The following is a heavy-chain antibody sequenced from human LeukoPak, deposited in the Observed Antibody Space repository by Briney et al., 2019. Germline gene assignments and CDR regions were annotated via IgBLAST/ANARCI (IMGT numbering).Heavy chain of an antibody. CDR1: GFTFKLYW. CDR2: INHDGSDT. D-gene: IGHD2-2*02. Sequence: PGGSLRLSCAASGFTFKLYWMHWVRQVPGRGPVWVSRINHDGSDTIYADSVRGRFTISRDDAKNTLYLQMNNLRAEDTAVYYCAREGYCSSTSCYSGNDAFDIWGQGTMVTVSS. V-gene: IGHV3-74*01. J-gene: IGHJ3*02. CDR3: AREGYCSSTSCYSGNDAFDI.